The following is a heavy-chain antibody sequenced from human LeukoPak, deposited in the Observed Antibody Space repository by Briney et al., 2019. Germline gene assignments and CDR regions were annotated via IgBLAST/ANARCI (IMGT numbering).Heavy chain of an antibody. CDR3: AREDFYFDY. Sequence: GGSLRFSCAASGFSFSSFPMHWVHQAPGNGLEWVAAISNDGSNKYYADSVKGRFSISRDNSKNTLYLQMNSLSAEDTAVYYCAREDFYFDYWGQGALVTVSS. CDR1: GFSFSSFP. CDR2: ISNDGSNK. D-gene: IGHD3/OR15-3a*01. V-gene: IGHV3-30-3*01. J-gene: IGHJ4*02.